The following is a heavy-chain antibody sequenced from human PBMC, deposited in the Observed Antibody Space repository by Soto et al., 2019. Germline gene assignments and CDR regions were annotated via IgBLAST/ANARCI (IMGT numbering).Heavy chain of an antibody. CDR2: INHSGST. Sequence: TLSLTCAVYGGSFSGYYWSWIRQPPGKGLEWIGEINHSGSTNYNPSLKSRVTISVDTSKNQFPLKLSSVTAADTAVYYCARGTIANGDYVFSFDYWGQGTLVTVSS. CDR1: GGSFSGYY. D-gene: IGHD4-17*01. V-gene: IGHV4-34*01. J-gene: IGHJ4*02. CDR3: ARGTIANGDYVFSFDY.